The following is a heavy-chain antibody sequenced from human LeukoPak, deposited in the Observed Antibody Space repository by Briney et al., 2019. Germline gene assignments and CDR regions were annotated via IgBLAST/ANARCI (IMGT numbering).Heavy chain of an antibody. CDR3: ATRGDTAMVPFDY. J-gene: IGHJ4*02. CDR2: IYHSGST. Sequence: SETLSLTCTVSGYAISSGYYWGWSRQPPGKGLEGIGSIYHSGSTYYNPSLKSRVTISVDTSKNQFSLKLSSVTAADTAVYYCATRGDTAMVPFDYWGQGTLVTVSS. V-gene: IGHV4-38-2*02. D-gene: IGHD5-18*01. CDR1: GYAISSGYY.